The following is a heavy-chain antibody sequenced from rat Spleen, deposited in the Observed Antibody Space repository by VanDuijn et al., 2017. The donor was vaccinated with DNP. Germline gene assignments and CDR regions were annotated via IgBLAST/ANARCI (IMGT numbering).Heavy chain of an antibody. CDR3: VTWGDYSTYYFDY. CDR1: GFTFSNYG. V-gene: IGHV5-19*01. Sequence: EVQLVESGGGLVQPGRSLKLSCAASGFTFSNYGMHWIRQAPTKGLEWVASISPSGGSTYYRDSLKGRFTISRDNAKNSLHLQMDSLRSEDTATYYCVTWGDYSTYYFDYWGQGVMVTVSS. D-gene: IGHD1-2*01. CDR2: ISPSGGST. J-gene: IGHJ2*01.